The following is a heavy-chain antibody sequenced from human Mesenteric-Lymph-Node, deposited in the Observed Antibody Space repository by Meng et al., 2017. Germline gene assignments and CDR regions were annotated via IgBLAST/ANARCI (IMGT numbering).Heavy chain of an antibody. D-gene: IGHD3-10*01. CDR2: INHSGSN. CDR1: GGLLSSGGFY. J-gene: IGHJ4*02. CDR3: ARLGSSGLGRDY. Sequence: SSTTLSHAVTFSGGLLSSGGFYCSWIRQPPGKGLEWIGEINHSGSNTYHPYLKSRVTISVDTSKNQFSLKLSSVTAADTAVYYCARLGSSGLGRDYWGKGTLVTSPQ. V-gene: IGHV4-34*01.